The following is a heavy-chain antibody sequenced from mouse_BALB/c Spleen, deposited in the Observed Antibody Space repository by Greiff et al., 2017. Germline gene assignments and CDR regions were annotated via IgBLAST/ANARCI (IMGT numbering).Heavy chain of an antibody. CDR3: TRGLIYYDYDAWFAY. D-gene: IGHD2-4*01. J-gene: IGHJ3*01. CDR2: ISSGGSYT. Sequence: DVKLVESGGGLVKPGGSLKLSCAASGFTFSSYTMSWVRQTPEKRLEWVATISSGGSYTYYPDSVKGRFTISRDNAKNTLYLQMSSLKSEDTAMYYCTRGLIYYDYDAWFAYWGQGTLVTVSA. V-gene: IGHV5-6-4*01. CDR1: GFTFSSYT.